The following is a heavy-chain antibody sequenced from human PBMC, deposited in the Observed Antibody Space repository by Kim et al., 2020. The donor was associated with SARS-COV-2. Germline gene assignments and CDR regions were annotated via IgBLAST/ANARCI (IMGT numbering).Heavy chain of an antibody. CDR3: ARAWSQSFDF. J-gene: IGHJ4*02. V-gene: IGHV1-46*01. D-gene: IGHD3-3*01. CDR2: T. Sequence: TRYAQNCQGRVTTSSDTSTSTAYMEMSSLRSEDTAVYYCARAWSQSFDFWGQGTLVTVSS.